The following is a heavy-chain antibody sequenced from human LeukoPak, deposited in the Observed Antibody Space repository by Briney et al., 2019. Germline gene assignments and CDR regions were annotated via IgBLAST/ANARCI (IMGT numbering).Heavy chain of an antibody. CDR1: GFTFSSYG. D-gene: IGHD3-9*01. CDR2: IWYDGSNK. V-gene: IGHV3-33*06. Sequence: QPGRSLRLSCAASGFTFSSYGMHWVRQAPAKGLEWVAVIWYDGSNKYYADSVKGRFTISRDNSKNTLYLQMNSLRAEDTAVYYCAKGAILTGYYMYYFDYWGQGTLVTVSS. CDR3: AKGAILTGYYMYYFDY. J-gene: IGHJ4*02.